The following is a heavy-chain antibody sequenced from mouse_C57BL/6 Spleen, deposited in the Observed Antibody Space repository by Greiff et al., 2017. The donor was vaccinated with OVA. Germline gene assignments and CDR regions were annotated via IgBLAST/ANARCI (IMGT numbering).Heavy chain of an antibody. CDR2: IDPSDSYT. V-gene: IGHV1-59*01. Sequence: QVQLQQPGAELVRPGTSVKLSCKASGYTFTSYWMHWVKQRPGQGLEWIGVIDPSDSYTNYNQKFKGKATLTVDTSSSTAYMQLSSLTSEDSAVYYCARLTGTLYFDYWGQGTTLTVSS. J-gene: IGHJ2*01. CDR1: GYTFTSYW. CDR3: ARLTGTLYFDY. D-gene: IGHD4-1*01.